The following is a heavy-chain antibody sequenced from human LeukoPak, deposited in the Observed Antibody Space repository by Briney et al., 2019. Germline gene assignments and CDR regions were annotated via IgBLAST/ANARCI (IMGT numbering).Heavy chain of an antibody. V-gene: IGHV1-2*03. Sequence: GASVKVSCKASGYTFTGYYKHWVQQAPGQGLKWMGWVNPNSGGTNYAQKFQGRVPMTRDTSISTAYMELSRLRADDTAVYYCARKSDYNSGEGSPEGMDVWGQGTTVTVSS. J-gene: IGHJ6*02. CDR3: ARKSDYNSGEGSPEGMDV. D-gene: IGHD1-1*01. CDR2: VNPNSGGT. CDR1: GYTFTGYY.